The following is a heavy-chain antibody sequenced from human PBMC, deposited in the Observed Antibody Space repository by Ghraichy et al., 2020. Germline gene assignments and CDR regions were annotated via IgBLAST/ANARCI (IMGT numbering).Heavy chain of an antibody. V-gene: IGHV1-8*01. CDR3: ARDSGSYYLFDY. D-gene: IGHD1-26*01. Sequence: ASVKVSCKASGYTFTSYDINWVRQATGQGLEWMGWMNPNSGNTGYAQKFQGRVTMTRNTSISTAYMELSSLRSEDTAVYYCARDSGSYYLFDYWGQGTLVTVSS. CDR1: GYTFTSYD. CDR2: MNPNSGNT. J-gene: IGHJ4*02.